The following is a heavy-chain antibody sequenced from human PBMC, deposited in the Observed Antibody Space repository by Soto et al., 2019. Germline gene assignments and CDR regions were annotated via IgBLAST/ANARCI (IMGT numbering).Heavy chain of an antibody. J-gene: IGHJ5*02. Sequence: QVQLVQSGPDMKKPGASVKVSCKGSGFIFTNYGFNWVRQAPGQGLEWVGWVSAANGYTRSAQKFQDRLIMTTDSATNTAYMELRGLGPDDTALYYCAKGRSIAVPEGSWGQGTLVTVSS. V-gene: IGHV1-18*01. CDR1: GFIFTNYG. D-gene: IGHD6-19*01. CDR3: AKGRSIAVPEGS. CDR2: VSAANGYT.